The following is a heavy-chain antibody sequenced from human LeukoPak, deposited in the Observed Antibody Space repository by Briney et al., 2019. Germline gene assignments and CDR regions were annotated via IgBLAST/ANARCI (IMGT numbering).Heavy chain of an antibody. CDR1: GGSISSYC. CDR3: ARTYYYDSSGYLRGAFDI. Sequence: PSETLSLTCTVSGGSISSYCWSWIRQPPGKGLEWIGYIYYSGSTNYNPSLKSRVTISVDTSKNQFSLKLSSVTAADTAVYYCARTYYYDSSGYLRGAFDIWGQGTMVTVSS. CDR2: IYYSGST. V-gene: IGHV4-59*01. D-gene: IGHD3-22*01. J-gene: IGHJ3*02.